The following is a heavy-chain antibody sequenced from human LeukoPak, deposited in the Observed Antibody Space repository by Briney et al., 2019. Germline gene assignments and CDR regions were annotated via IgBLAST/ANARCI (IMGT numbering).Heavy chain of an antibody. J-gene: IGHJ3*02. CDR1: GYTFTGYY. Sequence: ASVTVSCKASGYTFTGYYMHWVRQAPGQGLEWMGWINPNSGGTNYAQKFQGRVTMTRDTSISTAYMELSRLRSDDTAVYYCASQPSEHIVVVTAAFDIWGQGTMVTVSS. D-gene: IGHD2-21*02. V-gene: IGHV1-2*02. CDR3: ASQPSEHIVVVTAAFDI. CDR2: INPNSGGT.